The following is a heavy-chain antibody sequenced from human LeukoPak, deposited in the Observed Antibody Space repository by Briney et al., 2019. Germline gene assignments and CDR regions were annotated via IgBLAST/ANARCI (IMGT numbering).Heavy chain of an antibody. CDR3: ARGTRRIFGVKNYYYMDV. J-gene: IGHJ6*03. Sequence: PSETLSLTCAVYGGSFTTYYWSWIRQPPGKGLEWIGEINHSGSTNYNPSLKSRVTISVDTSKNQFSLKLSSVAAADTAVYYCARGTRRIFGVKNYYYMDVWGKGTTVTVSS. D-gene: IGHD3-3*01. V-gene: IGHV4-34*01. CDR2: INHSGST. CDR1: GGSFTTYY.